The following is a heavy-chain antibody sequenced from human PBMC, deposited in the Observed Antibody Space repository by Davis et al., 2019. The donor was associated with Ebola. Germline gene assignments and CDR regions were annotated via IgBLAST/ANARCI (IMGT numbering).Heavy chain of an antibody. CDR2: MNPNSGNT. CDR3: AAWRYYYDSSGYFHDAFDI. J-gene: IGHJ3*02. Sequence: AASVKVSCKASGYTFTGYDINWVRQATGQGLEWMGWMNPNSGNTNYAQKLQGRVTMTTDTSTSTAYMELRSLRSDDTAVYYCAAWRYYYDSSGYFHDAFDIWGQGTMVTVSS. CDR1: GYTFTGYD. D-gene: IGHD3-22*01. V-gene: IGHV1-18*01.